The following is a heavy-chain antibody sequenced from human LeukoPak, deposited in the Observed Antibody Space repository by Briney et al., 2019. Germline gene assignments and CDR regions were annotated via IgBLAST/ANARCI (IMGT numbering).Heavy chain of an antibody. CDR3: ARDSSSPGTVYYYYMDV. V-gene: IGHV3-21*01. D-gene: IGHD3-10*01. Sequence: GGSLRLSCAASGFTFSSYSMSWVRQAPGKGLEWVSSISSSSSYIYYADSVKGRFTISRDNAKNSLYLQMNSLRAEDTAVYYCARDSSSPGTVYYYYMDVWGKGTTVTVSS. J-gene: IGHJ6*03. CDR2: ISSSSSYI. CDR1: GFTFSSYS.